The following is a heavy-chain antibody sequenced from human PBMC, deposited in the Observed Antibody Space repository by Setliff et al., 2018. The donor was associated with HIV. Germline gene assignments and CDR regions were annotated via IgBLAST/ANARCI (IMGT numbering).Heavy chain of an antibody. CDR2: LIPVLGEP. J-gene: IGHJ4*02. CDR3: ARGVLYGLSEY. V-gene: IGHV1-69*11. Sequence: SVKVSCKASGNALRNNAIGWVRQAPGQGLEWMGSLIPVLGEPHYAQSFQGRVTISADESTNTAHMELRSLTSEDTAAYYCARGVLYGLSEYWGTGSLVTVSS. CDR1: GNALRNNA. D-gene: IGHD3-10*01.